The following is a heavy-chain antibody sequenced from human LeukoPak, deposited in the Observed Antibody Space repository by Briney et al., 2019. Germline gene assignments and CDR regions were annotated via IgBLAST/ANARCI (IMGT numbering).Heavy chain of an antibody. CDR2: MSNSGHRI. Sequence: PGGSLRLSCAASGFILNDYEMSWVRQAPGKGPEWIAYMSNSGHRIYYADSVKGRFTISRDNARNSLYLQMNSLRAEDTAVYYCARDSGDFVWQLVPNWFDPWGQGTLVTVSS. V-gene: IGHV3-48*03. D-gene: IGHD6-6*01. CDR3: ARDSGDFVWQLVPNWFDP. CDR1: GFILNDYE. J-gene: IGHJ5*02.